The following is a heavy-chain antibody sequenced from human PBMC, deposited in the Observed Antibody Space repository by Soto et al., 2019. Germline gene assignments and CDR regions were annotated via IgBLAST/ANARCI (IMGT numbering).Heavy chain of an antibody. CDR3: AAGEASSRNLSPYYLDF. CDR2: IHYSGPT. D-gene: IGHD6-13*01. J-gene: IGHJ4*02. V-gene: IGHV4-59*01. Sequence: SETLSLTCTVSGGSMRNYFWTWIRQPPGKGLEWIGYIHYSGPTSFFPSYNPSLRSRVTISEDTSTNQFSLKLLSVTPADTAVYFCAAGEASSRNLSPYYLDFWGQGTLVTVSS. CDR1: GGSMRNYF.